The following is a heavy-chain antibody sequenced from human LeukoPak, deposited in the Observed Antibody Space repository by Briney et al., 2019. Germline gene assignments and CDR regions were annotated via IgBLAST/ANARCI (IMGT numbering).Heavy chain of an antibody. Sequence: PGGSLRLSCAASGFTFSSYAMHWVRQAPGKGLEWVAVISYDGSNKYYADPVKGRFTISRDNSKNTLYLQMNSLRAEDTAVYYCARELDIVVVVAATVFAYWGQGTLVTVSS. V-gene: IGHV3-30-3*01. CDR1: GFTFSSYA. CDR3: ARELDIVVVVAATVFAY. D-gene: IGHD2-15*01. J-gene: IGHJ4*02. CDR2: ISYDGSNK.